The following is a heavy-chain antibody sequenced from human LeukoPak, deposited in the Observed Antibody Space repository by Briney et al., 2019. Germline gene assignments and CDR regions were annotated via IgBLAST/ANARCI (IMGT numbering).Heavy chain of an antibody. CDR3: ARDTRSPARYYDILTGYYTVNDAFDI. Sequence: ASVTVSCKASGYTFTNYPMNWVRQAPGQGLERMGWISAYNSNTNYAQKLQGRVTMTTDTSTSTAYMELRSLRSDDTAVYYCARDTRSPARYYDILTGYYTVNDAFDIWGQGTMATVSS. J-gene: IGHJ3*02. D-gene: IGHD3-9*01. CDR1: GYTFTNYP. V-gene: IGHV1-18*01. CDR2: ISAYNSNT.